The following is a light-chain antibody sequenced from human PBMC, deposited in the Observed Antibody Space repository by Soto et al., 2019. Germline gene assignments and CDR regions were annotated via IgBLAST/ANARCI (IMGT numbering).Light chain of an antibody. Sequence: EIVLTQSPGTLSLSPGERATLSCRASQSVSSYYLAWYQQKSGHAPRLLFYGASSRATGIPDRFSGSGSGTDFTLTISKLEPEDVAVYYCQQYGNSPYAFGQGTELEI. V-gene: IGKV3-20*01. CDR2: GAS. J-gene: IGKJ2*01. CDR3: QQYGNSPYA. CDR1: QSVSSYY.